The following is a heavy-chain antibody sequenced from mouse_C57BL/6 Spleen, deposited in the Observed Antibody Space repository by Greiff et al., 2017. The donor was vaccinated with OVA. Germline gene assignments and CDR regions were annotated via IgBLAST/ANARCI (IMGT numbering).Heavy chain of an antibody. Sequence: VQLQQPGAELVKPGASVKMSCKASGYTFTSYWITWVKQRPGQGLEWIGDIYPGSGSTNYNEKFKSKATLTVDTSSSTAYMQLSSLTSEDSAVYYCARSTAQALWFAYWGQGTLVTVSA. V-gene: IGHV1-55*01. D-gene: IGHD3-2*02. CDR1: GYTFTSYW. CDR3: ARSTAQALWFAY. J-gene: IGHJ3*01. CDR2: IYPGSGST.